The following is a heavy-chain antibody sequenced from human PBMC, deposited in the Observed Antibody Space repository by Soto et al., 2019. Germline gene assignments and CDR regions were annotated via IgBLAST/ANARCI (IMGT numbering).Heavy chain of an antibody. D-gene: IGHD3-22*01. CDR2: IIPIFGTA. J-gene: IGHJ4*02. V-gene: IGHV1-69*13. Sequence: ASVKVSCKASGGTFSSYAISWVRQAPGQGLEWMGGIIPIFGTANYAQKFQGRVTITADESTSTAYMELSSLRSEDTAVYYCARERSSGYPTNFDYWGQGTLVTVSS. CDR1: GGTFSSYA. CDR3: ARERSSGYPTNFDY.